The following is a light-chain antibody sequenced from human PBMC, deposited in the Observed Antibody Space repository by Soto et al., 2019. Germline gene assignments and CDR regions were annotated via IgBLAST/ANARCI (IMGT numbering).Light chain of an antibody. V-gene: IGLV2-14*01. CDR3: SSSTDTSIL. CDR2: EVN. J-gene: IGLJ2*01. CDR1: SSDFGDHKS. Sequence: QSVLTQAASVSGSPGQSITISCTGASSDFGDHKSVSWYQHHPGKAPKLIIYEVNYRPSGVSSRFSGSRSGNTASLTISGLQAEDEAHYYCSSSTDTSILFGGGPSSPS.